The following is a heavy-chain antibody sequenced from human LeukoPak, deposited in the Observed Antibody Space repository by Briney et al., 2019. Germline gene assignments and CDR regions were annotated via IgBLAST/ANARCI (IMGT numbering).Heavy chain of an antibody. CDR3: ARDIGGYDFWSGVDY. D-gene: IGHD3-3*01. CDR2: IWYDGSNK. V-gene: IGHV3-33*01. CDR1: GFTFSSYG. J-gene: IGHJ4*02. Sequence: GGSLRLSCAASGFTFSSYGMHWVRQAPGKGLEWVAVIWYDGSNKYYADSVKSRFTISRDNSKNTLYLQMNSLRAEDTAVYYCARDIGGYDFWSGVDYWGQGTLVTVSS.